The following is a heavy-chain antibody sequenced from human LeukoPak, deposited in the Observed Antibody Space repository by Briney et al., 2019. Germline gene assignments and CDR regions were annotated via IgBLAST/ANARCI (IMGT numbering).Heavy chain of an antibody. Sequence: ASVKVSCKASGSTFSDYHINWVRQASGQGPEWMGWINPKSGGASYNQAFQGRVTMTRDTSISTAYMELNRLRSDDTAMYYCARGEYSNGYPYRLDSWGQGTLVTVSS. CDR3: ARGEYSNGYPYRLDS. J-gene: IGHJ4*02. D-gene: IGHD3-16*01. CDR1: GSTFSDYH. CDR2: INPKSGGA. V-gene: IGHV1-2*02.